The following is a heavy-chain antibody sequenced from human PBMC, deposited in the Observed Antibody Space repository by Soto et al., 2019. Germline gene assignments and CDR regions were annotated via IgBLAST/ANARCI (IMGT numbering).Heavy chain of an antibody. CDR1: GGSFIGYY. D-gene: IGHD1-26*01. Sequence: PSETLSLTCAVYGGSFIGYYWSWIRQPPGKGLEWIGEINHSGSTNYNPSLKSRVTISVDTSKNQFSLKLSSVTAADTAVYYCARGRAYLVGATKNYYYYYGMDVWGQGTTVTVSS. CDR2: INHSGST. CDR3: ARGRAYLVGATKNYYYYYGMDV. J-gene: IGHJ6*02. V-gene: IGHV4-34*01.